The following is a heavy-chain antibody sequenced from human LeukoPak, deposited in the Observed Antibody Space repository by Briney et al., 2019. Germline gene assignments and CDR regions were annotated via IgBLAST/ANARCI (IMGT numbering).Heavy chain of an antibody. V-gene: IGHV3-7*03. Sequence: GSLRLSCVASGFPFSSYWMTWVRQAPGKGLEWVANIKQDGSKKSYVDSVKGRFTISRDNAKNSLYLQMNSLRAEDTAVYYCASGLELDYWGQGTLVTVSS. CDR3: ASGLELDY. CDR2: IKQDGSKK. CDR1: GFPFSSYW. J-gene: IGHJ4*02.